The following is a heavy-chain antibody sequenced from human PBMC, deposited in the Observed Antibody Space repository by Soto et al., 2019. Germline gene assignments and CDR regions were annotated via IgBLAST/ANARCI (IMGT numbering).Heavy chain of an antibody. D-gene: IGHD2-15*01. J-gene: IGHJ4*02. CDR1: GGSISTSSYH. CDR3: ARRVVGAMKGFDY. Sequence: QLQLQESGPGLVKPSETLSLTCTVSGGSISTSSYHWGWIRQAPGKGLEWIGNIYYSGSTYYNPSLKSRVAVSVDTSKNQFSLKLNSVTAADTAVYYCARRVVGAMKGFDYWGQGTLVTVSS. CDR2: IYYSGST. V-gene: IGHV4-39*01.